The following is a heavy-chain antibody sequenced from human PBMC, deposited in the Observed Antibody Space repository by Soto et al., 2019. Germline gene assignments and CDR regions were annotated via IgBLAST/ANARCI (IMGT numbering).Heavy chain of an antibody. V-gene: IGHV4-31*03. CDR2: IYYSGNT. J-gene: IGHJ4*02. CDR3: ARADHSSGYYFATYYFDY. CDR1: GGSISSGGHY. Sequence: QVQLQESGPGLVKPSQSLSLSCSVSGGSISSGGHYWSWIRQHPGKGLEWIGYIYYSGNTYYNPSLMSRVTISVDTSKNQFSLKLSSVTAADTAVYYCARADHSSGYYFATYYFDYWGQGTLVTVSS. D-gene: IGHD3-22*01.